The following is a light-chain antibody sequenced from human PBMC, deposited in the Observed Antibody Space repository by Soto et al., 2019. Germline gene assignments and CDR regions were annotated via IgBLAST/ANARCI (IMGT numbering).Light chain of an antibody. V-gene: IGLV1-51*01. CDR3: GTWDSNLSAVV. CDR1: SSNIGNNY. Sequence: QSVLPQPPSVSAAPGQKVTISCSGSSSNIGNNYVSWYQQLPGTAPKLLIYDNNKRPSGIPDRFAGSKSGTSATLGITGLQTGDEADYYCGTWDSNLSAVVFGGGTKLTVL. CDR2: DNN. J-gene: IGLJ2*01.